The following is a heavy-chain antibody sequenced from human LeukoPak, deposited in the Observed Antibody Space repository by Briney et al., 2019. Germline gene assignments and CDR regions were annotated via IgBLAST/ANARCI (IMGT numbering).Heavy chain of an antibody. CDR3: ARNIAVAGRGDYMDV. CDR1: GGSISSSRYY. D-gene: IGHD6-19*01. Sequence: SETLSLTCTVSGGSISSSRYYGGWIRQPPGKGLEWIGSMYYSGSTYYNPSLKSRVTISVDTSKNRFSLKLSSVTAADTAVYYCARNIAVAGRGDYMDVWGKGTTVTISS. J-gene: IGHJ6*03. CDR2: MYYSGST. V-gene: IGHV4-39*01.